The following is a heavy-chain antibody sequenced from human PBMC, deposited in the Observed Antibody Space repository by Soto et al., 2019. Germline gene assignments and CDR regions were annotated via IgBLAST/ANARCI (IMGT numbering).Heavy chain of an antibody. D-gene: IGHD1-26*01. CDR2: IWYDGSNK. J-gene: IGHJ6*02. CDR3: AGERSYSTGGYYGMDV. Sequence: SLRLSCAASGFTFSSYGMHWVRQAPGKGLEWVAVIWYDGSNKYYADSVKGRFTISRDNSKNTLYLQMNSLRAEDTAVYYCAGERSYSTGGYYGMDVWDQGTTVTVSS. CDR1: GFTFSSYG. V-gene: IGHV3-33*01.